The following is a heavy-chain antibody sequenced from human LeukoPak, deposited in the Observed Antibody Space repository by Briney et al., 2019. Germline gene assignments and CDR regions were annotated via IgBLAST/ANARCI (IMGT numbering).Heavy chain of an antibody. CDR1: GYSISSNYY. J-gene: IGHJ6*03. CDR2: IYYSGNT. Sequence: SETLSLTCTVSGYSISSNYYWGWIRQPPGKGLEWIGYIYYSGNTNYNPSLKSRVTILVDTSKNQVSLKLSSVTAADTAVYFCARDWGVGGRPGYMDVWGKGTTVTVSS. V-gene: IGHV4-61*01. D-gene: IGHD6-6*01. CDR3: ARDWGVGGRPGYMDV.